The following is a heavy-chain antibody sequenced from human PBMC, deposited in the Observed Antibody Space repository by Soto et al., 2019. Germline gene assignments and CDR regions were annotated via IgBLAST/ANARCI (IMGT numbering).Heavy chain of an antibody. Sequence: QVQLVQSGAEVRKPEASVKVSCKASGYTFTGYYMHWVRQAPGQGLEWMGWINPNSGGTNYAQNFQGWVTMTRDTSISTAYMEVSRLRFDDTAVYYCAMGPYSSCWYYFDYWGQGTLVTVSS. D-gene: IGHD6-19*01. CDR3: AMGPYSSCWYYFDY. V-gene: IGHV1-2*04. J-gene: IGHJ4*02. CDR1: GYTFTGYY. CDR2: INPNSGGT.